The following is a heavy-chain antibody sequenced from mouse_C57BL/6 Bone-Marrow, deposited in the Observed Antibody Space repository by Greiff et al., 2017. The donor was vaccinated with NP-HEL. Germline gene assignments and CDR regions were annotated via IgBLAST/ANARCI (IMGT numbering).Heavy chain of an antibody. J-gene: IGHJ4*01. CDR2: ISYDGSN. CDR3: AASPYYAMDY. Sequence: EVKLQESGPGLVKPSQSLSLTCSVTGYSITSGYYWNWIRQFPGNKLEWMGYISYDGSNNYNPSLKNRISITRDTSKNQFFLKLNSVTTEDTATYYCAASPYYAMDYWGQGTSVTVSS. D-gene: IGHD6-1*01. V-gene: IGHV3-6*01. CDR1: GYSITSGYY.